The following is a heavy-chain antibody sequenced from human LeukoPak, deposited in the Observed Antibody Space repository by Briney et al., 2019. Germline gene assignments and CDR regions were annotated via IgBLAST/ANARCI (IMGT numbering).Heavy chain of an antibody. CDR2: ISYDGSNK. J-gene: IGHJ4*02. V-gene: IGHV3-30*18. CDR1: GFTFSSYG. Sequence: PGGSLRLSYAASGFTFSSYGMHWVRQAPGKGLEWVAVISYDGSNKYYADSVKGRFTISRDNSKNTLYLQMNSLRAEDTAVYYCAKGGALLWFGENGREALDYWGQGTLVTVSS. D-gene: IGHD3-10*01. CDR3: AKGGALLWFGENGREALDY.